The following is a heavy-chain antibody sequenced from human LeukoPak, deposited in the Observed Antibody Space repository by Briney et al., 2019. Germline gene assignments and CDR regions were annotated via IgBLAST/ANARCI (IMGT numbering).Heavy chain of an antibody. Sequence: SETLSLTCTVSGGSISSSNYYWGWLRQPAGKGLEWLGRIYTSGSTNYNPSLKSRVTMSVDTSKNQFSLKLSSVTAADTAVYYCARDYYYDSSGYSISIYYFDYWGQGTLVTVSS. V-gene: IGHV4-61*02. CDR1: GGSISSSNYY. CDR3: ARDYYYDSSGYSISIYYFDY. D-gene: IGHD3-22*01. J-gene: IGHJ4*02. CDR2: IYTSGST.